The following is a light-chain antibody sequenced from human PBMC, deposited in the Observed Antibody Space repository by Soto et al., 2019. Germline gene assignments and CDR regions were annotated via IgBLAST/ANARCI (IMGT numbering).Light chain of an antibody. J-gene: IGKJ1*01. CDR1: QNVNSN. Sequence: DIVMTQSPATLSVSPGERATLSCRASQNVNSNLAWFQQKPGQAPRLLIYGASTRATGIPARFSGSGSGTEFTLTISSLKSEDFAVYYCQQYNNWPPWTFGQGTKVEIK. V-gene: IGKV3-15*01. CDR2: GAS. CDR3: QQYNNWPPWT.